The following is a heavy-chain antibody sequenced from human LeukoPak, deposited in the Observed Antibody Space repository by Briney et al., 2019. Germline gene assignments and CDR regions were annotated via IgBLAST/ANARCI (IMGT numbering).Heavy chain of an antibody. CDR1: GYTFTGYY. CDR2: INPNSGGT. J-gene: IGHJ4*02. CDR3: AKGFRAYYYDSSGYPGNFDY. V-gene: IGHV1-2*02. D-gene: IGHD3-22*01. Sequence: ASVKVSCKASGYTFTGYYMHWVRQAPGQGLEWMGWINPNSGGTNYAQKFQGRVTMTRDTSISTAYMELSRLRSDDTAVYYCAKGFRAYYYDSSGYPGNFDYWGQGTLVTVSS.